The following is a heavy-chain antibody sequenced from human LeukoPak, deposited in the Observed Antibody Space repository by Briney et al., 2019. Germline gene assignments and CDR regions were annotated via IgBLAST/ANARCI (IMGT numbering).Heavy chain of an antibody. V-gene: IGHV1-69*13. CDR2: IIPIFGTA. CDR1: GGTFSSYA. J-gene: IGHJ5*02. CDR3: ARDRLYCSSTSCSGNWFDP. D-gene: IGHD2-2*01. Sequence: SVKVSCKASGGTFSSYAISWVRQAPGQGLEWMGGIIPIFGTANYAQKFQGRVTIIADESTSTAYMELSSLRSEDTAVYYCARDRLYCSSTSCSGNWFDPWGQGTLVTVSS.